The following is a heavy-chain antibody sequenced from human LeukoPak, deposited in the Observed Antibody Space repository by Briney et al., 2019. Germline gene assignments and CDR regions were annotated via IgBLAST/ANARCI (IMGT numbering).Heavy chain of an antibody. D-gene: IGHD4-17*01. CDR2: ISGSGGST. CDR3: AKNYGDYDPYYYGMDV. Sequence: GGSLRLSCAASGFTFSSYAMSWVRQAPGKGLEWVSAISGSGGSTYYADSVKGRFTISRDNSKNTLYLQMNSLRAEDTAVYYCAKNYGDYDPYYYGMDVWGQGTTVTVSS. V-gene: IGHV3-23*01. J-gene: IGHJ6*02. CDR1: GFTFSSYA.